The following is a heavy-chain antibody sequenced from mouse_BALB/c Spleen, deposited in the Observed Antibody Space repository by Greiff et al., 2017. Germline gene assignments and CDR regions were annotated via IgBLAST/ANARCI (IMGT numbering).Heavy chain of an antibody. J-gene: IGHJ4*01. CDR2: ISSGGGST. CDR1: GFAFSSYD. Sequence: DVKLVESGGGLVKPGGSLKLSCAASGFAFSSYDMSWVRQTPEKRLEWVAYISSGGGSTYYPDTVKGRFTISRDNAKNTLYLQMSSLKSEDTAMYYCARQITTVVAGDYYAMDYWGQGTSVTVSS. V-gene: IGHV5-12-1*01. D-gene: IGHD1-1*01. CDR3: ARQITTVVAGDYYAMDY.